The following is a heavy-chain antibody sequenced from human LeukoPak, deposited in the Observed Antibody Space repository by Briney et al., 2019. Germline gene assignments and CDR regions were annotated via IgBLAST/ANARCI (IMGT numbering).Heavy chain of an antibody. CDR3: ARETSLAGFASGLGFNY. J-gene: IGHJ4*02. CDR1: GGSISGWY. D-gene: IGHD6-19*01. CDR2: IYGSGYT. V-gene: IGHV4-59*01. Sequence: PSETLSLTCTVSGGSISGWYWSWIRQPPGKGLEWIGNIYGSGYTNYNPSLKSRVTMSIDTSKNNFSLKLTSVTGADTATYYCARETSLAGFASGLGFNYWGQGILVTVSS.